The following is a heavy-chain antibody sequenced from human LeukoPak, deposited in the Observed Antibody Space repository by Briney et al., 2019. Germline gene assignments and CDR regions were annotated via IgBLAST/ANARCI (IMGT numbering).Heavy chain of an antibody. CDR2: FDPEDGET. CDR3: ATASKSYNYYDSSGYYDY. V-gene: IGHV1-24*01. J-gene: IGHJ4*02. Sequence: ASVKVSCKVSGYTLTELSMHWVRQAPGKGLEWMGGFDPEDGETIYAQKFQGRVTMTEDTSTDTAYMELSSLRSEDTAVYYCATASKSYNYYDSSGYYDYWGQGTLVTVSS. CDR1: GYTLTELS. D-gene: IGHD3-22*01.